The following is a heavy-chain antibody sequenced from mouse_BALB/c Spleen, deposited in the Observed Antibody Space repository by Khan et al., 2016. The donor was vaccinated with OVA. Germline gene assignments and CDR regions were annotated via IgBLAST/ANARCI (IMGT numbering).Heavy chain of an antibody. CDR3: ARHRFTTPTAWFAY. V-gene: IGHV5-6*01. CDR2: ISNGGSYT. J-gene: IGHJ3*01. D-gene: IGHD1-2*01. Sequence: EVQVVESGGDLVKPGGSLNLSCEASGFTFSSYGMSWLRQTPDKRLEWVATISNGGSYTYYPDSVKGRLTISRDHAKNTLYLQMSSLKSEDTAMYYCARHRFTTPTAWFAYWGQGTLVTVSA. CDR1: GFTFSSYG.